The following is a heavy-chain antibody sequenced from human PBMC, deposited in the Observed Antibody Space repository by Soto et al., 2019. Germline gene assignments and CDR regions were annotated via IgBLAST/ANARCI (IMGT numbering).Heavy chain of an antibody. Sequence: QVHLVESGGGVVQPGRSLRLSCAASGFTFTNYAMYWVRQAPGKGLVWMGYVSYDGAHKFYADSVKGRFTISRDNSKNPLFLQMNSLKTEDTAVYYCAREGEYCSGGSCTYFAYWGQGTLVTVSS. CDR3: AREGEYCSGGSCTYFAY. CDR2: VSYDGAHK. D-gene: IGHD2-15*01. CDR1: GFTFTNYA. J-gene: IGHJ4*02. V-gene: IGHV3-30-3*01.